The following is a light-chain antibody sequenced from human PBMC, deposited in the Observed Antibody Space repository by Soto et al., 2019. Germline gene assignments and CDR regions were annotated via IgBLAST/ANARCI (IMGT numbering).Light chain of an antibody. CDR1: QSISSW. CDR3: QQYGTYLWT. Sequence: DIQMTQYPSTLSASVGDRVTITCRARQSISSWLAWFQQKPGKAPKLLMYDASSLESGVPSRFSGSGSGTEFTLTISSLQPDDFATYYCQQYGTYLWTFGQGTRVEIK. CDR2: DAS. J-gene: IGKJ1*01. V-gene: IGKV1-5*01.